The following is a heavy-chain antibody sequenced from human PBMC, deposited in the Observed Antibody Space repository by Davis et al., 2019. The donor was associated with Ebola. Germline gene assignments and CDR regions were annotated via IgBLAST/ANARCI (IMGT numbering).Heavy chain of an antibody. CDR3: ARVIYYYDSSGYSDY. CDR2: ISAYNGNT. D-gene: IGHD3-22*01. CDR1: GYTFKNSA. V-gene: IGHV1-18*01. J-gene: IGHJ4*02. Sequence: ASVKVSCKASGYTFKNSALSWVRQAPGQGLEWMGWISAYNGNTAYAQILQGRVTMTRDTSTNTVYMELSSLRSEDTAKYYCARVIYYYDSSGYSDYWGQGTLVTVSS.